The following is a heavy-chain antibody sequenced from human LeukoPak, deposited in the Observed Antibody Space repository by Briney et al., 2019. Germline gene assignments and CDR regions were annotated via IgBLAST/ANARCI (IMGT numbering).Heavy chain of an antibody. Sequence: ASVKVSCKASGGTFNNYVISWVRHAPGQGLEWMGLINPSGSSTSYAQKFQGRLSLTRDMSTSTDYMELSSLRSEDTAVYYCARDNSVGDTAWWFDPWGQGTLVTVSS. V-gene: IGHV1-46*02. CDR1: GGTFNNYV. D-gene: IGHD1-26*01. J-gene: IGHJ5*02. CDR3: ARDNSVGDTAWWFDP. CDR2: INPSGSST.